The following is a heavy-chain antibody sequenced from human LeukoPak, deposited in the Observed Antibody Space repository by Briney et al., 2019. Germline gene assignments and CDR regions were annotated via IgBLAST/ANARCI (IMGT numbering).Heavy chain of an antibody. V-gene: IGHV3-30*02. Sequence: GGSLRLSCAASGFTFSSYGMHWVRQAPGKGLEWVAFIRYDGSNKYYADSVKGRFTISRDNSKNTLYLQMNSLRAEDTAVYYCASGPTMKYYYYMDVWGKGTTVTVSS. D-gene: IGHD3-22*01. CDR1: GFTFSSYG. CDR3: ASGPTMKYYYYMDV. CDR2: IRYDGSNK. J-gene: IGHJ6*03.